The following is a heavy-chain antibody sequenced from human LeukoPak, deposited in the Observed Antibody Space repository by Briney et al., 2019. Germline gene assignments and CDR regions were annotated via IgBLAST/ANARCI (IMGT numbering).Heavy chain of an antibody. Sequence: GGSLRLSCAASGFSFSSCAMHWVRQTPGKGLEFVSAISTDGSRTYYANSVKGRFTISRDNSKSTLYLQMGSVRADDMAVYYCARPAVGSNGLDYWGQGILVTVSS. J-gene: IGHJ4*02. D-gene: IGHD4-23*01. CDR1: GFSFSSCA. CDR2: ISTDGSRT. V-gene: IGHV3-64*01. CDR3: ARPAVGSNGLDY.